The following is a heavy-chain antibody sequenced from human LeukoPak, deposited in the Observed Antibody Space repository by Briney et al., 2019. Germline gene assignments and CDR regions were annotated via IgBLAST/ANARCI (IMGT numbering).Heavy chain of an antibody. V-gene: IGHV4-34*01. Sequence: SETLSLTCAVYGGSFSGYFWSWIRQPPGKALEWIGEINHSGSTNYNPSLKSRVTISVDTSKNQFSLKLSSVTAADTAVYYCARVDRGVILYYYYMDVWGKGTTVTVSS. CDR3: ARVDRGVILYYYYMDV. CDR2: INHSGST. D-gene: IGHD3-10*01. J-gene: IGHJ6*03. CDR1: GGSFSGYF.